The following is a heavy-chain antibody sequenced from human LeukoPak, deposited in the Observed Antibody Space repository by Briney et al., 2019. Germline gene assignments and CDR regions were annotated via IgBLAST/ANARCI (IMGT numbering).Heavy chain of an antibody. J-gene: IGHJ3*02. Sequence: GGALRLSCAASGFTFSSYWMSWVRQAPGKGLEWVANIKQDGSEKYYVDSVKGRFTISRDNAKNSLYLQMNSLRAEDTAVYYCARGARGVLHDAFDIWGQGTMVIVSS. D-gene: IGHD3-10*01. V-gene: IGHV3-7*01. CDR3: ARGARGVLHDAFDI. CDR2: IKQDGSEK. CDR1: GFTFSSYW.